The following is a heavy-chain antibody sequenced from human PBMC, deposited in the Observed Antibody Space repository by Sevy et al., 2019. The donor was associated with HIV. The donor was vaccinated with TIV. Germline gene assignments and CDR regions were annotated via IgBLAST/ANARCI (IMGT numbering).Heavy chain of an antibody. CDR2: IYHSGST. J-gene: IGHJ4*02. V-gene: IGHV4-30-2*01. Sequence: SETLSLTCAVSGGSISSGGYSWSWIRQPPGKGVEWIGYIYHSGSTYYNPSLKSRVTISVDRSKNQFSLKLSSVTAADTAVYYCAREKRKTGNFYFDYWGQGTLVTVSS. CDR3: AREKRKTGNFYFDY. CDR1: GGSISSGGYS.